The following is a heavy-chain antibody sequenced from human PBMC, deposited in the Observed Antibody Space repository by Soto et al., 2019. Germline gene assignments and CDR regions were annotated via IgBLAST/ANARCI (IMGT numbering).Heavy chain of an antibody. CDR1: GDSVSRCDSY. V-gene: IGHV4-30-4*01. J-gene: IGHJ4*02. CDR2: TSFSGYT. CDR3: VRGGNPYHYATSGPGTFDK. D-gene: IGHD3-22*01. Sequence: QVPLQESGPGLVKPSQTLSLTCTGSGDSVSRCDSYWSWIRQPPGKALEWIGYTSFSGYTSYTPSLKSRVTISVDMAKSQFSLRLTSVTAADTAIYYCVRGGNPYHYATSGPGTFDKWGQGTLVSVSS.